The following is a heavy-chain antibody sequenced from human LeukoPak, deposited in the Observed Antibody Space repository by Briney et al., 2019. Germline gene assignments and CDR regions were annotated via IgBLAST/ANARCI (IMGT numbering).Heavy chain of an antibody. Sequence: SETLSLTCNVSSGSISRYFWSWIRQPPGKGLEWIGYIYYSGNTNYNPSLTSRVTISVDTSKNQFSLKLSSVTAADTAVYYCARQDAYSHGYAFHIWGQGTMVTVSS. V-gene: IGHV4-59*08. CDR3: ARQDAYSHGYAFHI. J-gene: IGHJ3*02. CDR1: SGSISRYF. D-gene: IGHD5-18*01. CDR2: IYYSGNT.